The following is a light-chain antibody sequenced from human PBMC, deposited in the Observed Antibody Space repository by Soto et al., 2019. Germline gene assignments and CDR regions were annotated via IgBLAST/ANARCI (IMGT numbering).Light chain of an antibody. CDR1: QSITNC. J-gene: IGKJ2*01. CDR3: QQHNPYSPYT. Sequence: DIQMTQSPSTLSASVGDRVTITCRASQSITNCLAWYQQKPGKAPKLLIFDASGLRSGVPSRFSGSGSWTEFTLTISSLQPEDFATYYCQQHNPYSPYTFGQGTKLEIK. V-gene: IGKV1-5*03. CDR2: DAS.